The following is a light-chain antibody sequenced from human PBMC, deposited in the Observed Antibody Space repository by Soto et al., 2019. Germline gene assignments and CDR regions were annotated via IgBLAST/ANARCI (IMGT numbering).Light chain of an antibody. J-gene: IGKJ3*01. Sequence: DIQVTQSPSSLSASVGDRVTITCRASQSISSYLNWYQPKPGKAPKLLIYAASSLQSGVPSRFSGSGSGTDFTLTISSLQPEDVATYYCQQSYSNLTFGHGTKVDIK. V-gene: IGKV1-39*01. CDR1: QSISSY. CDR2: AAS. CDR3: QQSYSNLT.